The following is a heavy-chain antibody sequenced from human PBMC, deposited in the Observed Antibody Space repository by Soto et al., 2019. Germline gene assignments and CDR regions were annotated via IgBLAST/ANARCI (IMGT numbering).Heavy chain of an antibody. Sequence: EVQLVESGGGLTQPGGSLRLSCAASGFTVSNNYISWVRQAPGKGLEWVSVIFSTGNTYYADSVKGRFTISRDNSKNTVYLQMNSLRVEDTAVYYCARDSSSGWSGDFDYWGQGTLVTVSS. J-gene: IGHJ4*02. CDR3: ARDSSSGWSGDFDY. CDR1: GFTVSNNY. CDR2: IFSTGNT. D-gene: IGHD6-19*01. V-gene: IGHV3-53*01.